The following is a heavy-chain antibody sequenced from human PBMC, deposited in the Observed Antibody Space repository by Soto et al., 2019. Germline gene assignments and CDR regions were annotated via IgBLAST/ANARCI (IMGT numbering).Heavy chain of an antibody. CDR3: VRGPAYDSFDP. CDR1: GGSFSDYG. CDR2: ITPISGTV. V-gene: IGHV1-69*01. J-gene: IGHJ5*02. D-gene: IGHD2-21*01. Sequence: QVQLVQSGAEVKKPGSSVRVSCRASGGSFSDYGFSWVRQAPGQGLEWMGGITPISGTVNYAQKFRGRITITADDSTSTVYMELSSLRSGDTAVYYCVRGPAYDSFDPWGQGTLVTVSS.